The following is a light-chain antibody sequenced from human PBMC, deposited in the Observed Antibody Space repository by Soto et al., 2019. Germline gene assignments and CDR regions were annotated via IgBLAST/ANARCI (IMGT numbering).Light chain of an antibody. Sequence: EIVVTQSPATLSVSPGERATLSCRASQSVSNNLAWYQQKFGQAPRLLIYGASTRATSTPARFSGSGSGTECTLNISGLQSEDFALYYCQQYNNWPWTFGQGTKVEV. CDR3: QQYNNWPWT. J-gene: IGKJ1*01. CDR1: QSVSNN. CDR2: GAS. V-gene: IGKV3-15*01.